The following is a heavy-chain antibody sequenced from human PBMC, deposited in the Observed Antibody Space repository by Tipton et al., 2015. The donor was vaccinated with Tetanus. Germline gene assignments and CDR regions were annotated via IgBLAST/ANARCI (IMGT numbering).Heavy chain of an antibody. J-gene: IGHJ4*02. CDR2: INPSGGST. V-gene: IGHV1-46*01. D-gene: IGHD3-9*01. Sequence: QVQLVQSGAEVKKPGASVKVSCKASGYTFTSYYMHWVRQAPGQGLEWMGIINPSGGSTSYAQKFQGRVTMTRDTSTSTVYMELSSLRSEDTAVYYCARGPSYYDILTGYHPAPLFDYWGQGTLVTVSS. CDR3: ARGPSYYDILTGYHPAPLFDY. CDR1: GYTFTSYY.